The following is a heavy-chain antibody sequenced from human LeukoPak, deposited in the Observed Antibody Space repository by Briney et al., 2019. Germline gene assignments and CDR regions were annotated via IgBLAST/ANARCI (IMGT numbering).Heavy chain of an antibody. CDR2: IIPIFGTA. CDR3: ASSYYDSSGYYYFDY. CDR1: GGTFSSYA. J-gene: IGHJ4*02. V-gene: IGHV1-69*13. Sequence: SVKVSCRASGGTFSSYAISWVRQAPGQGLEWMGGIIPIFGTANYAQKFQGRVTITADESTSTAYMELSSLRSEDTAVYYCASSYYDSSGYYYFDYWGQGTLVTVSS. D-gene: IGHD3-22*01.